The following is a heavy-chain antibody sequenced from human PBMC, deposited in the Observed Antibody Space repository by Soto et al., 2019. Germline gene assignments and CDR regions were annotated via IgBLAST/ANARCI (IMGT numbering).Heavy chain of an antibody. CDR2: IYYSGST. Sequence: SETLSLTCTVSGGSISSYYWSWIRQPPGKGLEWIGYIYYSGSTNYNPSLKSRVTISVDTSKNQFSLKLSSVTAADTAVYYCARVSYDILTGAEWFDPWGQGTLVTVSS. CDR1: GGSISSYY. V-gene: IGHV4-59*01. CDR3: ARVSYDILTGAEWFDP. D-gene: IGHD3-9*01. J-gene: IGHJ5*02.